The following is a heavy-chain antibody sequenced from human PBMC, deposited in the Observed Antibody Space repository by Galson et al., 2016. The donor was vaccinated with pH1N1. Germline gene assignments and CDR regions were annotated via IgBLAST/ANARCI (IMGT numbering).Heavy chain of an antibody. CDR2: MSFDGSDK. D-gene: IGHD2-15*01. CDR1: GFTFSSYG. Sequence: SLRLSCAASGFTFSSYGMHWVRQAPGKGLEWVAGMSFDGSDKYYADSVKGRFTISRDKSKNTPYLQMNSLRAEDTAVYYCAKDQSPYCTGGSCYSKGFDYWGQGTLATVSS. CDR3: AKDQSPYCTGGSCYSKGFDY. J-gene: IGHJ4*02. V-gene: IGHV3-30*18.